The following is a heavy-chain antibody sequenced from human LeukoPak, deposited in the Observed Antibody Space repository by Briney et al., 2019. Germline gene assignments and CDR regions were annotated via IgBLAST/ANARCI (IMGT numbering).Heavy chain of an antibody. CDR3: AKPMEYQLLSDY. J-gene: IGHJ4*02. CDR2: ISGSGGST. V-gene: IGHV3-23*01. D-gene: IGHD2-2*01. Sequence: GSLRLSCAASGFPFSSYAMSWVRQAPGKGLEWASAISGSGGSTYYADSVKGRFTISRDNSKNTLYLQMNSLRAEDTAVYYCAKPMEYQLLSDYWGQGTLVTVSS. CDR1: GFPFSSYA.